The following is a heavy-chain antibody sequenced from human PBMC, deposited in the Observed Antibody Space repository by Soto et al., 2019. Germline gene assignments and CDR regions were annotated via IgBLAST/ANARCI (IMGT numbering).Heavy chain of an antibody. V-gene: IGHV2-5*02. CDR3: ALRLGIVVAAHFDY. CDR1: GFSLSTSRVG. CDR2: IYWDDGK. J-gene: IGHJ4*02. Sequence: QIALKGSGPTLVKPTQTLTLTCTFSGFSLSTSRVGVGWIRQPPGKALEWLALIYWDDGKHYSPSLKSRLTITKDTSENQVVLTMTNMDPVDTATYYCALRLGIVVAAHFDYWGQGTLVSVSS. D-gene: IGHD2-15*01.